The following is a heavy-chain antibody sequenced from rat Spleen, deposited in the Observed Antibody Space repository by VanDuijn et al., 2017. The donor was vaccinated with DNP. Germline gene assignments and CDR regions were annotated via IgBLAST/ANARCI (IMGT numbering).Heavy chain of an antibody. Sequence: EVQLVESGGGLVQPGRSLKLSCAASGFTFSDYNMAWVRQAPAKGLEWVASISHNGGYTYYRDSVKGRFTISRDNAKSTLYLQLSSVTTEDTATYYCARGFFDYWGQGVMVTVS. CDR1: GFTFSDYN. CDR2: ISHNGGYT. D-gene: IGHD4-4*01. V-gene: IGHV5-22*01. CDR3: ARGFFDY. J-gene: IGHJ2*01.